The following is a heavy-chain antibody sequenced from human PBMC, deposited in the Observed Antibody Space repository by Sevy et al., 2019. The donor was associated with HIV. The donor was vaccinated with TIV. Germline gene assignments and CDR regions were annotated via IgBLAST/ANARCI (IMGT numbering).Heavy chain of an antibody. V-gene: IGHV3-23*01. Sequence: GGSLRLSCAASGFTSSSYAMSWVRQPPGRGLEWVSTLSDSGVSTYYADSVKGRFTISRDNSKNTLYLQMNSLRAEDTAVYYCAKDESGFGEFYFDYWGQGTLVTVSS. CDR1: GFTSSSYA. J-gene: IGHJ4*02. CDR2: LSDSGVST. D-gene: IGHD3-10*01. CDR3: AKDESGFGEFYFDY.